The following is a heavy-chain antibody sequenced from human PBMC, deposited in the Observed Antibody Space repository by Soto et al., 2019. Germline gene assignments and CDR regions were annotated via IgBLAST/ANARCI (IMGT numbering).Heavy chain of an antibody. CDR2: IYPSDSDS. Sequence: PGESLKISCKGSGFSFTNYWIAWVRHMPGKGLECMGIIYPSDSDSRYSPSFQGQVTMSADKSISTAYLQWNSLKASDTAMYYCARLSLPYGSGEGGTVGMDVWGQGTTVTVSS. CDR1: GFSFTNYW. V-gene: IGHV5-51*01. D-gene: IGHD3-10*01. J-gene: IGHJ6*02. CDR3: ARLSLPYGSGEGGTVGMDV.